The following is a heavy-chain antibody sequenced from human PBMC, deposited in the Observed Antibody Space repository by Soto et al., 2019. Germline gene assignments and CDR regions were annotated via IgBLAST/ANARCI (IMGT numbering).Heavy chain of an antibody. Sequence: SETLSLTFSLSGGSRSGSGYSWSWIRQPPGRGLEWIGFIYQSGSTYYNPSLKTRVTISFDTSSNRFSLTLSSVTAADTAVYYSARAQSYIGSGRYNHLQLATWGQGTQVTVPS. D-gene: IGHD3-10*01. CDR2: IYQSGST. CDR1: GGSRSGSGYS. V-gene: IGHV4-30-2*01. CDR3: ARAQSYIGSGRYNHLQLAT. J-gene: IGHJ1*01.